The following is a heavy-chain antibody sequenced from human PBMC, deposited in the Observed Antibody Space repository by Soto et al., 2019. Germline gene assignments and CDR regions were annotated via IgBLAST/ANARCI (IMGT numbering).Heavy chain of an antibody. Sequence: EVQLVESGGGLVQPGRSLRLSCAASGFTFDDYAMHWVRQAPGKDLEWVSGISWNSGSIGYADSVKGRFTISRDNAKNSLYLQMNSLRAEDTALYYCARGYSSSWYYFDYWGQGTLVTVSS. CDR3: ARGYSSSWYYFDY. J-gene: IGHJ4*02. CDR1: GFTFDDYA. V-gene: IGHV3-9*01. CDR2: ISWNSGSI. D-gene: IGHD6-13*01.